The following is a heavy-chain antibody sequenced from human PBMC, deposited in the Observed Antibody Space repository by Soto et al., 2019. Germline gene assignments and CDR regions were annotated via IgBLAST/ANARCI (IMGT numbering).Heavy chain of an antibody. CDR2: IWYDGSNK. CDR3: ARVTEDCSSTSCYDGRGWFDP. V-gene: IGHV3-33*01. Sequence: ESGGGVVQPGRSLRLSCAASGFTFSSYGMHWVRQAPGKGLEWVAVIWYDGSNKYYADSVKGRFTISRDNSKNTLYLQMNSLRAEDTAVYYCARVTEDCSSTSCYDGRGWFDPWGQGTLVTVSS. J-gene: IGHJ5*02. D-gene: IGHD2-2*01. CDR1: GFTFSSYG.